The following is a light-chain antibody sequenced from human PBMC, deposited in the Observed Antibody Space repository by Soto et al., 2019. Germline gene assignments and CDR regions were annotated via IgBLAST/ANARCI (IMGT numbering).Light chain of an antibody. Sequence: EIVMTQSPATLSVSPGERATLSCRASQSVSSNLAWYQQKPGQAPRLLIYGASTRTTGIPARFSGSGSGTEFTLTNSSLQSEDFAVYCCQQYNNWPSYTFGQGTKLEIK. CDR3: QQYNNWPSYT. J-gene: IGKJ2*01. CDR2: GAS. V-gene: IGKV3-15*01. CDR1: QSVSSN.